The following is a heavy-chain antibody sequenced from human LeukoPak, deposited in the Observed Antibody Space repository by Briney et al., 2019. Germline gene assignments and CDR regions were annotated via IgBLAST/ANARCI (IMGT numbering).Heavy chain of an antibody. Sequence: NTSETLSLTCSVSGDSISSYYWSWIRQPPGKGLEWIGYLYYSGSTNYNPPLKSRVTISVDTSKNQFSLKLSSVTAADTAVYYCARLRRDGHNLYSFDYWGQGTLVTVSS. CDR2: LYYSGST. CDR1: GDSISSYY. D-gene: IGHD5-24*01. V-gene: IGHV4-59*08. J-gene: IGHJ4*02. CDR3: ARLRRDGHNLYSFDY.